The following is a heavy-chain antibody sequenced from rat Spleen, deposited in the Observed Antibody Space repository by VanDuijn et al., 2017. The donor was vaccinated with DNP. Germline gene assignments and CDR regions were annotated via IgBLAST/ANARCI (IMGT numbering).Heavy chain of an antibody. CDR2: ISPGGSNT. D-gene: IGHD1-9*01. V-gene: IGHV5S23*01. Sequence: EVQLVESGGGLVQPGRSLKLSCVASGFTFSDYHMAWVRQAPKKGLEWVATISPGGSNTYYRDSVKGRFTVSRDDSTSTLYLQMDSLRSEDTATYYCTRGDYGYNRYAMDAWGQGTSVTVSS. J-gene: IGHJ4*01. CDR1: GFTFSDYH. CDR3: TRGDYGYNRYAMDA.